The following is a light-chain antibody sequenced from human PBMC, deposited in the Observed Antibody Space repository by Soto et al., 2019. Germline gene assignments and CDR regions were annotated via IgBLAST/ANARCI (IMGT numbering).Light chain of an antibody. Sequence: DIQMTQSPSTLSSSAGKRATISCRASQSISTYLAWYQKKPGKAPSLLIYDASRRQSGIPSRLSGSGSGTDFTLTISSLQPDDFAAYYCQQYNEYPLTFGGGTKVDI. CDR3: QQYNEYPLT. CDR2: DAS. J-gene: IGKJ4*01. CDR1: QSISTY. V-gene: IGKV1-NL1*01.